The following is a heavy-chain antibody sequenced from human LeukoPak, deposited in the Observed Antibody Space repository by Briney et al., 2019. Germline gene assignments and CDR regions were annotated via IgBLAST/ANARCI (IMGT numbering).Heavy chain of an antibody. Sequence: ASVKVSCKASGYTFTGYYMHWVRQAPGQGLEWMGWINPNSGGTNYAQKFQGRVTMTRDTSISTAYMELSGLRSDDTAVYYCARGGSGSYYYYYMDVWGKGTTVTVSS. CDR3: ARGGSGSYYYYYMDV. J-gene: IGHJ6*03. CDR2: INPNSGGT. V-gene: IGHV1-2*02. D-gene: IGHD1-26*01. CDR1: GYTFTGYY.